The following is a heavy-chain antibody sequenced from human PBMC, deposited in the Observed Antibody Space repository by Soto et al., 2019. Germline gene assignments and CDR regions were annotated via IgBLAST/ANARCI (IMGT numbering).Heavy chain of an antibody. D-gene: IGHD2-2*01. CDR1: GFTFSSYV. J-gene: IGHJ6*02. V-gene: IGHV3-30*18. CDR2: ISYDGSNK. CDR3: AKDLEGYCSSTSCYTYFGLDV. Sequence: PSGSLRLSCAASGFTFSSYVMHWVRQAPGKGLEWVAVISYDGSNKYYADSVKGRFTISRDNSKHTLFLQMNSLRPEDTAVYYCAKDLEGYCSSTSCYTYFGLDVWGQGTTVTVSS.